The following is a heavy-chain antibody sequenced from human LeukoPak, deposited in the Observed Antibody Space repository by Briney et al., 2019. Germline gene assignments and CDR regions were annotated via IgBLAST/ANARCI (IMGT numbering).Heavy chain of an antibody. CDR2: ISSSSSYI. J-gene: IGHJ4*02. V-gene: IGHV3-21*01. CDR3: ARDSRPGGWLQNDY. Sequence: GGSLRLSCAASGFTFSSYWMSWVRQAPGKGLEWVSSISSSSSYIYYADSVKDRFTISRDNAKNSLYLQMNSLRAEDTAVYYCARDSRPGGWLQNDYWGQGTLVTVSS. D-gene: IGHD5-24*01. CDR1: GFTFSSYW.